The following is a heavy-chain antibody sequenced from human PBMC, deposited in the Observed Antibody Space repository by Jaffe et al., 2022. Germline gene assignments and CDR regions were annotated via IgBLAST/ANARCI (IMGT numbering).Heavy chain of an antibody. CDR2: IYHSGST. Sequence: QVQLQESGPGLVKPSETLSLSCAVSGHSISGGYYWGWIRQPPGKGLEYIGSIYHSGSTYYNPSLKSRVTISLDTSKNQFSLNMSSVTAADTAVYYCARWALGLNWFDPWGQGTLVTVSS. CDR1: GHSISGGYY. CDR3: ARWALGLNWFDP. J-gene: IGHJ5*02. V-gene: IGHV4-38-2*01.